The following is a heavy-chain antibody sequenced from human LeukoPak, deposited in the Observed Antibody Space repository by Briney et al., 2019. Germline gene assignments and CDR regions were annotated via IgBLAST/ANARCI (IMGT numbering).Heavy chain of an antibody. CDR3: ARRSSGYSRLDDAFDI. J-gene: IGHJ3*02. Sequence: SVKVSCKASGYTFTTYGFSWVRQAPGQGLEWMGGIIPIFGTANYAQKFQGRVTITTDESTSTAYMELSSLRSEDTAVYYCARRSSGYSRLDDAFDIWGQGTMVTVSS. V-gene: IGHV1-69*05. D-gene: IGHD3-22*01. CDR2: IIPIFGTA. CDR1: GYTFTTYG.